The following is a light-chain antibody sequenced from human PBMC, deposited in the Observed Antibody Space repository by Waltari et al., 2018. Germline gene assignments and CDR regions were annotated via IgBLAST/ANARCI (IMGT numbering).Light chain of an antibody. CDR3: AAWDDSLNGPV. J-gene: IGLJ3*02. CDR2: YND. CDR1: TPQIANTA. V-gene: IGLV1-36*01. Sequence: QSVLTQPPSVSEAPRPRATISCSGSTPQIANTAVNWYQQPPGKAPKLLIYYNDLLPSGVSDRFSGSKSGTSASLAISGLQSEDEADYYCAAWDDSLNGPVFGGGTKLTVV.